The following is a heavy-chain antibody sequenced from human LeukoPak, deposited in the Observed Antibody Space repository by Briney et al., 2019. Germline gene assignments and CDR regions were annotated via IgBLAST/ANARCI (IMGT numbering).Heavy chain of an antibody. Sequence: PSETLSLTCAVYGESFSSYYWSWIRQPPGKGLEWIGEINYSGNTNYNPSLKSRVTISVDTSKNQFSLKLSSVTAADTAVYYCARVDGDGYNIPDYWGQGTLVTVSS. CDR3: ARVDGDGYNIPDY. CDR1: GESFSSYY. CDR2: INYSGNT. V-gene: IGHV4-34*01. D-gene: IGHD5-24*01. J-gene: IGHJ4*02.